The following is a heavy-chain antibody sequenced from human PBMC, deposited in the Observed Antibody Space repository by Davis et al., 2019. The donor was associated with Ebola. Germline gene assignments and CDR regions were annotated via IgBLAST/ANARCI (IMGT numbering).Heavy chain of an antibody. Sequence: ASVKASCKASGYTFTGYYMHWVRQAPGQGLEWMGWINPNSGGTNYAQKFQERVTITRDMSTSTAYMELSSLRSEDTAVYYCARRGGGCSGGSCPHNWFDPWGQGTLVTVSS. CDR3: ARRGGGCSGGSCPHNWFDP. D-gene: IGHD2-15*01. CDR1: GYTFTGYY. J-gene: IGHJ5*02. V-gene: IGHV1-2*02. CDR2: INPNSGGT.